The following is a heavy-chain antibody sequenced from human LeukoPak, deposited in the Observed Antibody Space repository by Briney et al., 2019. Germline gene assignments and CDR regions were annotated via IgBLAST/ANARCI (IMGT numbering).Heavy chain of an antibody. CDR3: ARGHYSSSWYVFDY. CDR2: IYYSGST. Sequence: PSETLSLTCTVSGGSVISGSSYWGWIRQPPGKGLEWIGNIYYSGSTYYNPSLQSRVTISVDTSQNQFSLTLSSVTAADTAVYHCARGHYSSSWYVFDYWGQGTLVTVSS. CDR1: GGSVISGSSY. J-gene: IGHJ4*02. V-gene: IGHV4-39*07. D-gene: IGHD6-13*01.